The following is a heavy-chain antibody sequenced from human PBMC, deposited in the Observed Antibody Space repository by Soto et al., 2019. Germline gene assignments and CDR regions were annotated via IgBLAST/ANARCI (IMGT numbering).Heavy chain of an antibody. Sequence: GGSLRLSCAASGFTFSSYSMNWVRQAPGKGLEWVSSSSSSSSYIYYADSVKGRFTISRDNAKNSLYLQMNSLRAEDTAVYYCARDPGRYSSGWYYFDYWGQGTLVTVSS. CDR2: SSSSSSYI. J-gene: IGHJ4*02. V-gene: IGHV3-21*01. CDR1: GFTFSSYS. CDR3: ARDPGRYSSGWYYFDY. D-gene: IGHD6-19*01.